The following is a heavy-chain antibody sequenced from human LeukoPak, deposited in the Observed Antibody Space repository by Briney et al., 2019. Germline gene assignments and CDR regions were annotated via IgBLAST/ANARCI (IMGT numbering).Heavy chain of an antibody. CDR1: GGSISSSSYY. V-gene: IGHV4-61*05. D-gene: IGHD5-24*01. J-gene: IGHJ3*02. Sequence: SETLSLTCTVSGGSISSSSYYWGWIRQPPGKGLEWIGYIYYSGSTNYNPSLKSRVTISVDTSKNQFSLKLSSVTAADTAVYYCARARAREMATISSAFDIWGQGTMVTVSS. CDR3: ARARAREMATISSAFDI. CDR2: IYYSGST.